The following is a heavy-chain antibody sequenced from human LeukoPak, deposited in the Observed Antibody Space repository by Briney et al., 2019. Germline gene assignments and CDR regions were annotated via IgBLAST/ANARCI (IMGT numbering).Heavy chain of an antibody. V-gene: IGHV3-66*01. CDR1: GFTFSNYG. Sequence: GGSLRLSCAASGFTFSNYGMHWVRQAPGKGLEWVSVIYSGGRTYYADSVKGRFTISRDNSKNTLFLQMNSLRAEDTAVYYCARDSGRYSSGWPYFDYWGQGTLVTVSS. CDR2: IYSGGRT. CDR3: ARDSGRYSSGWPYFDY. J-gene: IGHJ4*02. D-gene: IGHD6-19*01.